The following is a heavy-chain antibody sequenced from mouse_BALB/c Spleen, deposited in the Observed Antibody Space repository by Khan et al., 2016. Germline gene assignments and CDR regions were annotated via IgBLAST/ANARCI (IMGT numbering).Heavy chain of an antibody. D-gene: IGHD2-1*01. V-gene: IGHV3-8*02. CDR2: ISYSGSS. CDR3: ARWGYGNYGYAMDY. CDR1: GDSITSGY. J-gene: IGHJ4*01. Sequence: EVKLEESGPSLVKPSQTLSLTCSVTGDSITSGYWNWIRKFPGNKLEYMGYISYSGSSYYNPSLKSRISITRDTSKNQYYLQLNSLTTEDTATYYCARWGYGNYGYAMDYWGQGTSVTVSS.